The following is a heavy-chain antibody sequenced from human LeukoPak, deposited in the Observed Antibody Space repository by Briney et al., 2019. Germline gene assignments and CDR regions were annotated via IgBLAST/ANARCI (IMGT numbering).Heavy chain of an antibody. V-gene: IGHV1-2*02. Sequence: ASVKVSCKASGYTFTGYYMHWVRQAPGQGLEWMGWINPNSGGTNYAQEFQGRVTMTRDTSISTAYMELSRLRSDDTAVYYCARGNYDILTGYVDYWGQGTLVTVSS. J-gene: IGHJ4*02. CDR3: ARGNYDILTGYVDY. D-gene: IGHD3-9*01. CDR1: GYTFTGYY. CDR2: INPNSGGT.